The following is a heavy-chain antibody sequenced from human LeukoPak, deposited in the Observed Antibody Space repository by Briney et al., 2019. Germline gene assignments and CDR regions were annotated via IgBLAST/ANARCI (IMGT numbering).Heavy chain of an antibody. V-gene: IGHV3-23*01. J-gene: IGHJ6*04. D-gene: IGHD2-15*01. Sequence: GASLRLSCAASGFTFSSYAMSWVRQAPGKGLEWVSAISGSGGSTYYADSVKGRFTISRDNSKNTLYLQMNSLRAEDTAVYYCAKDPIVVVVAALYYYGMDVWGKGTTVTVSS. CDR2: ISGSGGST. CDR3: AKDPIVVVVAALYYYGMDV. CDR1: GFTFSSYA.